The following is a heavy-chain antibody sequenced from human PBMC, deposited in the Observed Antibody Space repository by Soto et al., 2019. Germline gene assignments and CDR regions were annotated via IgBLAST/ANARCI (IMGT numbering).Heavy chain of an antibody. D-gene: IGHD2-15*01. V-gene: IGHV1-69*02. Sequence: QVQLVQSGAAVKKPGSSVKVSCKASGGTFSSYTISWVRQAPGQGLEWMGRIIPILGIANYAQKFQGRVTITADKSTSTAYRELSRLRSEDTAGYYCARGGGLGYCSGGSCYSDYYYYYGMDVWGQGTTVTVSS. CDR2: IIPILGIA. CDR1: GGTFSSYT. J-gene: IGHJ6*02. CDR3: ARGGGLGYCSGGSCYSDYYYYYGMDV.